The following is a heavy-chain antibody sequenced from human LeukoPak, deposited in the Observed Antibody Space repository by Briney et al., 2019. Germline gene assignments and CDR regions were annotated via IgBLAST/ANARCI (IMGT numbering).Heavy chain of an antibody. Sequence: SETLSLTCAVSGDSISTSAYYWDWSRQPPGKGLEWIGNIYYDGNTRYNPSLKSRVTISVDRSKNQFSLKLSSLTAADTAVYYCARRYYYGSGSPEYLGQGTQVTVSS. CDR1: GDSISTSAYY. D-gene: IGHD3-10*01. J-gene: IGHJ4*02. V-gene: IGHV4-39*01. CDR3: ARRYYYGSGSPEY. CDR2: IYYDGNT.